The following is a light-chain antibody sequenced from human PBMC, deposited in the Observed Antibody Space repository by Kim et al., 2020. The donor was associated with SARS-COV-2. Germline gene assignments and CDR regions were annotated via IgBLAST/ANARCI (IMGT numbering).Light chain of an antibody. CDR3: QQYVSSPYT. CDR2: AAS. CDR1: QSVSSSY. V-gene: IGKV3-20*01. J-gene: IGKJ2*01. Sequence: EIVLTQSPGTLSLSPGERATLSCRASQSVSSSYLAWYQQKPGQAPRLLIYAASSRATGIPDRFSGSGSGTDFTLTITRLEPDDSAVYCCQQYVSSPYTFGQGTKLEI.